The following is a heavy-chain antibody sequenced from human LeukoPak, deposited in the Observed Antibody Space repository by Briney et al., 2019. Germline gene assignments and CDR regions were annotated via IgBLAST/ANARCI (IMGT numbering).Heavy chain of an antibody. D-gene: IGHD4-17*01. CDR1: GGSITSSSHY. V-gene: IGHV4-39*07. CDR3: ASSSYGDYGH. CDR2: IFYNGDT. J-gene: IGHJ4*02. Sequence: SETLSLTCTVSGGSITSSSHYWGWIRQPPGKGLEWIGSIFYNGDTYYNPSLKSRVTISVDTSKNQFSLKLSSVTAADTAVYYCASSSYGDYGHWGQGTLVTVSS.